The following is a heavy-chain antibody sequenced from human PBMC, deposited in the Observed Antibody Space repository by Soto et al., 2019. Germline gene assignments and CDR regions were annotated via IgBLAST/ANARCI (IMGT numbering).Heavy chain of an antibody. J-gene: IGHJ1*01. V-gene: IGHV4-39*01. CDR1: GGSISSSSYY. D-gene: IGHD3-9*01. CDR2: IYYSGST. CDR3: AGGLRYFDWLLYRAEYFQH. Sequence: PSETLSLTCTVSGGSISSSSYYWGWIRQPPGKGLEWIGSIYYSGSTYYNPSLKSRVTISVDTSKNQFSLKLSSVTAADTAVYYCAGGLRYFDWLLYRAEYFQHWGQGTLVTVSS.